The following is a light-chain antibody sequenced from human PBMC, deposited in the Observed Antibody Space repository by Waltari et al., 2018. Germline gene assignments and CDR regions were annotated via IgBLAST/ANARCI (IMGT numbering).Light chain of an antibody. V-gene: IGKV4-1*01. CDR2: WAS. J-gene: IGKJ1*01. CDR1: RNLLYSPNNKNY. Sequence: DYVMTQSPDSVAVSLGERATINCKSSRNLLYSPNNKNYLAWFQQKAGQPPKLLIDWASSRESGVPERFSGSGSGSDFTLTISSLQAEDVAVYYCQQYYANPRTFGQGTRVEIK. CDR3: QQYYANPRT.